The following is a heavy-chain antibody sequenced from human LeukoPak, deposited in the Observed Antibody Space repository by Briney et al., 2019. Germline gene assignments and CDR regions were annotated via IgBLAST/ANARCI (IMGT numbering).Heavy chain of an antibody. CDR3: TRYNNDHFDY. Sequence: GGPLRLSCAGSGFTLGGYGMHWLHQTPGKGLEWVAVIAYDGSRAFCADSVKGRFTISRDNSKNTMSVQMDDLRAEDTAVYYCTRYNNDHFDYWGQGTLVTVSS. CDR1: GFTLGGYG. V-gene: IGHV3-33*01. J-gene: IGHJ4*02. CDR2: IAYDGSRA. D-gene: IGHD1-14*01.